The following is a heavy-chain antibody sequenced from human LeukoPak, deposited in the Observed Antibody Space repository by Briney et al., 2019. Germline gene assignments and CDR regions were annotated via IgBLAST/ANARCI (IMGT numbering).Heavy chain of an antibody. Sequence: GRSLRLSCAASGFTFSSYGMHWVRQAPGKGLEWVAVISSDGNKKYYAESVKGRISIFRDDSKNTVYLQMNSVRGEDTAVYYCARRGYSYPDYWGQGTLVTVSS. CDR2: ISSDGNKK. D-gene: IGHD5-18*01. V-gene: IGHV3-30*03. J-gene: IGHJ4*02. CDR3: ARRGYSYPDY. CDR1: GFTFSSYG.